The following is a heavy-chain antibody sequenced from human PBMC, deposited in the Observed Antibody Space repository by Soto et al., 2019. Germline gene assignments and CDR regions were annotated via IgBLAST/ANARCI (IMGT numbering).Heavy chain of an antibody. CDR2: IYPGDFDT. V-gene: IGHV5-51*01. Sequence: GESLKISCKGSGYSFTSYWIGWVRQMPGEGLEWMGIIYPGDFDTRYSPSFQGQVTVSADKSITTVFLQWSSLRASDTAMYYCARQIYDSDTGPNFQYYFDSWGQGTPVTVSS. J-gene: IGHJ4*02. D-gene: IGHD3-22*01. CDR3: ARQIYDSDTGPNFQYYFDS. CDR1: GYSFTSYW.